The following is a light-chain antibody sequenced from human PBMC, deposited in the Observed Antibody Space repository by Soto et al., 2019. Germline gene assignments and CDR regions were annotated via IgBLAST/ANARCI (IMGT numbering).Light chain of an antibody. CDR3: QSYDNTLSARYV. CDR1: SGGVGSYNR. V-gene: IGLV2-14*01. Sequence: QSVLAQPSSGSGSPGQSITISCTGPSGGVGSYNRVSWYQQHPGKAPKLIIYEVTDRPSGVSNRFSGSKSGTSASLAITGLQAEDEGDYYCQSYDNTLSARYVLGTGTKGTV. CDR2: EVT. J-gene: IGLJ1*01.